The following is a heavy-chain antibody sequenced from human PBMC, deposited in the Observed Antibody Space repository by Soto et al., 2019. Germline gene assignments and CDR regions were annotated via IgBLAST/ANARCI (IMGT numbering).Heavy chain of an antibody. J-gene: IGHJ6*02. V-gene: IGHV4-30-2*01. CDR1: GGSISSGGYS. CDR3: ARGRKELVLAYYNYYGMDV. D-gene: IGHD6-13*01. CDR2: NNHSGST. Sequence: QLQLQESGSGLVKPSQTLSLTCAVSGGSISSGGYSWSWIRQPPGKGLEWIGENNHSGSTNYNPSLKSRVTISVDTSKNQFSLKLTSVTAADTAVYYCARGRKELVLAYYNYYGMDVWGQGTTVTVSS.